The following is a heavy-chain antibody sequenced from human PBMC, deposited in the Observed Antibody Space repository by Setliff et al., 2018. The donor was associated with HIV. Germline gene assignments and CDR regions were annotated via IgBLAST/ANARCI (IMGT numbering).Heavy chain of an antibody. CDR2: IYGGGST. V-gene: IGHV4-4*09. CDR3: ARRAVQDGSVTSSNWFES. CDR1: GDSIGIYS. J-gene: IGHJ5*01. Sequence: SETLSLTCAVSGDSIGIYSWHWIRQPPGKGLEWIGYIYGGGSTGYNPSLTSRVTMSADTPNNRFALKLSSVTAADTAVYYCARRAVQDGSVTSSNWFESWGQGTLVTVS. D-gene: IGHD2-2*01.